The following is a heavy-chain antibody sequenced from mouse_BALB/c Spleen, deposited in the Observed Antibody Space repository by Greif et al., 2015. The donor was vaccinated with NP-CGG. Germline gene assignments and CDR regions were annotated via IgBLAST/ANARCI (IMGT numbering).Heavy chain of an antibody. V-gene: IGHV1-5*01. Sequence: DVQLQESGTVLARPGASVKMSCKASGYTFTSYWMHWVKQRPGQGLEWIGAIYPGNSDTSYNQKFKGKAKLTAVTSTSTAYMELSSLTNEDSAVYYCTRYWYGSSYWYFDVWGAGTTVTVSS. CDR1: GYTFTSYW. J-gene: IGHJ1*01. CDR3: TRYWYGSSYWYFDV. D-gene: IGHD1-1*01. CDR2: IYPGNSDT.